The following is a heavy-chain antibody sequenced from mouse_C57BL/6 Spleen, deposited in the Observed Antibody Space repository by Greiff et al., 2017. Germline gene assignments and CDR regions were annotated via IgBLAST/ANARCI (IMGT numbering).Heavy chain of an antibody. D-gene: IGHD2-3*01. V-gene: IGHV1-19*01. Sequence: VQLKQSGPVLVKPGASVKMSCKASGYTFTDYYMNWVKQSHGKSLEWIGVINPYNGGTSYNQKFKGKATLTVDKSSSTAYMELNSLTSEDSAVYYCARGNDGGYFYAMDYWGQGTSVTVSS. CDR3: ARGNDGGYFYAMDY. CDR1: GYTFTDYY. CDR2: INPYNGGT. J-gene: IGHJ4*01.